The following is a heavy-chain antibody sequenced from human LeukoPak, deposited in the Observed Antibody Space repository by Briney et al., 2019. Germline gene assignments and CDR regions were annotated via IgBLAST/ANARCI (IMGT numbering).Heavy chain of an antibody. CDR2: ISGSGDRT. Sequence: QTGGSLRLSCAASGFTFSNYAMTWVRQAPGKGLEWLSTISGSGDRTFYADSVKGRFTISRGNSKNTVYLQTNRLRAEDSAVYYCAKDATPYYWGQGTLVTVSS. D-gene: IGHD2-15*01. V-gene: IGHV3-23*01. J-gene: IGHJ4*02. CDR1: GFTFSNYA. CDR3: AKDATPYY.